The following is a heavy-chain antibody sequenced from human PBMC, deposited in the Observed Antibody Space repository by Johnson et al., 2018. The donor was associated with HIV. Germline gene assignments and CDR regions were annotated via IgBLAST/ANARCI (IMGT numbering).Heavy chain of an antibody. V-gene: IGHV3-30*02. J-gene: IGHJ3*01. CDR2: IRVDGSQK. CDR1: GFNFRRFG. CDR3: AKETRDSRSAFDV. Sequence: QVQLVESGGGVVQPGGSLRLSCVASGFNFRRFGVHWVRQAPGKGQEWLRFIRVDGSQKYSGNVGKGRFNISRDTSKKPVFLQMKNLRPEDTAVYDCAKETRDSRSAFDVWGQGTLVTVSS. D-gene: IGHD4-11*01.